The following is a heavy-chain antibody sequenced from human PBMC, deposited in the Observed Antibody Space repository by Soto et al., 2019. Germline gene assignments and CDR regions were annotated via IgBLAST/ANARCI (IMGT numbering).Heavy chain of an antibody. CDR2: IYYSDST. J-gene: IGHJ3*02. CDR1: GDSISSGGYY. D-gene: IGHD3-22*01. CDR3: AREIPSYYYDSSGSPDGAFDT. Sequence: PSETLSLTCTVSGDSISSGGYYWSWIRQHPGKGLEWIGYIYYSDSTYYNPSLKSRVTISVDTSKNQFSLKLSSVTAADTAVYYCAREIPSYYYDSSGSPDGAFDTWGQGTMVTVSS. V-gene: IGHV4-31*03.